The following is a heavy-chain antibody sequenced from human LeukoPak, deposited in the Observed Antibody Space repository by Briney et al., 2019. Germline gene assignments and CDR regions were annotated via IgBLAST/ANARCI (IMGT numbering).Heavy chain of an antibody. V-gene: IGHV4-61*02. CDR3: AREQVVPAAMGYYYYMDV. CDR1: GGSISSGSYY. D-gene: IGHD2-2*01. CDR2: IYTSGGT. J-gene: IGHJ6*03. Sequence: SETLSLTCTVSGGSISSGSYYWSWIRQPAGKGLELVGRIYTSGGTNYNPSLKSRVTISVDTSKNQFSLKLSSVTAADTAVYYCAREQVVPAAMGYYYYMDVWGKGTTVTVSS.